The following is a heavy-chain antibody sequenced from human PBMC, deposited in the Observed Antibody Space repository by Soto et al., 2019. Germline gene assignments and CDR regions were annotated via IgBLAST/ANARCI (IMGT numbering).Heavy chain of an antibody. D-gene: IGHD3-16*01. CDR3: ARDRFGGYDH. Sequence: EVKLVESGGGLIQPGGSLRLSCAASEFTVSSSYMNWVRQSPGKGLEWVSVIYSDGSTYYADSVKGRFIISRDTSKNTVYLPMSGLRAEDTAVSYCARDRFGGYDHWGHGTLVTVSS. J-gene: IGHJ4*01. CDR2: IYSDGST. V-gene: IGHV3-53*01. CDR1: EFTVSSSY.